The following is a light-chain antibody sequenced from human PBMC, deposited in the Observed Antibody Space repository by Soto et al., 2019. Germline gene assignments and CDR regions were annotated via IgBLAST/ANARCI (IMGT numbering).Light chain of an antibody. V-gene: IGLV3-21*02. CDR3: QVWDRSSDHRGV. CDR2: DDS. CDR1: NIGSES. J-gene: IGLJ2*01. Sequence: SYELTQPPSVSVAPGQTARITCGGNNIGSESVHWYQKKPGQAPVLVVYDDSDRPSGIPERFSGSNSGNTATLTISRVEAGDEADYYCQVWDRSSDHRGVFGGGTKATVL.